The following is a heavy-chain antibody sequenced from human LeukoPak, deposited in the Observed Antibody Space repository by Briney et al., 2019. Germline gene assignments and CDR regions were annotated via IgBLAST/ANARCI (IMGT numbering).Heavy chain of an antibody. J-gene: IGHJ4*02. CDR2: IRTKLRNYAT. V-gene: IGHV3-73*01. CDR3: TTYISGHY. Sequence: GGSLRLSCATSGFIFSGSDIHWVRQASGRGLEWVGRIRTKLRNYATAYAASVKGRFTISRDDSGDTAYLQMNSVKTEDTAVYYCTTYISGHYWGQGTLVTVSS. CDR1: GFIFSGSD. D-gene: IGHD1-20*01.